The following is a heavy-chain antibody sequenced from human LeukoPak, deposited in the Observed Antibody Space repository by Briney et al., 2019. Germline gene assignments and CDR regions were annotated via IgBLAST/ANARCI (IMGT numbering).Heavy chain of an antibody. J-gene: IGHJ4*02. CDR1: GFTFSSYS. D-gene: IGHD3-3*01. Sequence: GGSLRLSCAASGFTFSSYSMNWVRQAPGKGLEWVSSISSSSRYIYYADSVKGRFTISRDNAKNSLYLQMNGLRAEDTAVYYCARERDFWRGLDYWGQGTLVTVSS. CDR2: ISSSSRYI. V-gene: IGHV3-21*01. CDR3: ARERDFWRGLDY.